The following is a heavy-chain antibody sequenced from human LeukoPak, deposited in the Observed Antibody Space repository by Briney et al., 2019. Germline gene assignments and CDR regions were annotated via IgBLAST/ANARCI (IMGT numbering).Heavy chain of an antibody. CDR1: GGTFSSYA. J-gene: IGHJ4*02. D-gene: IGHD6-13*01. CDR2: INPNSGGT. V-gene: IGHV1-2*02. Sequence: ASVKVSCKASGGTFSSYAISWVRQAPGQGLEWMGWINPNSGGTNYAQKFQGRVTMTRDTSISTAYMELSRLRSDDTAVYYCARGRYSSRDFDYWGQGTLVTVSS. CDR3: ARGRYSSRDFDY.